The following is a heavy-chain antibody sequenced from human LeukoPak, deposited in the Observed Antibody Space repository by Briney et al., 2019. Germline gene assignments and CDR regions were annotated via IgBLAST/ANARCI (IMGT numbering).Heavy chain of an antibody. D-gene: IGHD5-12*01. CDR3: ARGREVYSGYDYKGHWYFDL. CDR2: VHYAESS. J-gene: IGHJ2*01. V-gene: IGHV4-59*01. CDR1: GGSISSSY. Sequence: SETLSLTCIVSGGSISSSYWSWPRQSPGKGLEWIGYVHYAESSYYNPSLKSRVTLSVDTSKNQFSLRLSSVTAADTAVYYCARGREVYSGYDYKGHWYFDLWGRGTLVTVSS.